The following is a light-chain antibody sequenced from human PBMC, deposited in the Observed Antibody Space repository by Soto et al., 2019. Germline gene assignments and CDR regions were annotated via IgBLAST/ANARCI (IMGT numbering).Light chain of an antibody. CDR2: AAS. CDR3: QQYSGSVT. V-gene: IGKV3-20*01. J-gene: IGKJ4*01. CDR1: QSIRSTY. Sequence: EIVLTQSPGTLSLSPGERATLSCRASQSIRSTYLAWYQQKPGQPPRLLIYAASKRQSGVPDRFSGGGSENDFPLSISSLEPEDFAVYYCQQYSGSVTFGGGTKVDIK.